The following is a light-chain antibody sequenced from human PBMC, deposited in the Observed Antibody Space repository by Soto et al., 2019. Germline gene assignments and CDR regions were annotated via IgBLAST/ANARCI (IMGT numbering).Light chain of an antibody. CDR3: QHYNSYSP. CDR1: QSIGNL. J-gene: IGKJ4*02. V-gene: IGKV1-5*03. Sequence: DIQMTQSPSTLSASVGDRVIITCRASQSIGNLLAWYQQKPGKAPNLLIYKASTLESGVPSRFSGSGSGTEFTLTISSLGADDFATYYCQHYNSYSPFGGGTKVEIK. CDR2: KAS.